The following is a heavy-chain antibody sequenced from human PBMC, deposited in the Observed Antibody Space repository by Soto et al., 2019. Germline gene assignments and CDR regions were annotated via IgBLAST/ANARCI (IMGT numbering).Heavy chain of an antibody. J-gene: IGHJ4*02. CDR3: AKDGSHNFDY. Sequence: QVQLVESGGGVVQPGRSLRLSCAASGFTFSHYAMHWVRQAPGKGREWVALMSYDGSNEYYADSVKGRFTISRDNSKNTLYLQMNSLRAEDTAGYYCAKDGSHNFDYWGQGTLVTVSS. V-gene: IGHV3-30*18. CDR2: MSYDGSNE. CDR1: GFTFSHYA. D-gene: IGHD1-26*01.